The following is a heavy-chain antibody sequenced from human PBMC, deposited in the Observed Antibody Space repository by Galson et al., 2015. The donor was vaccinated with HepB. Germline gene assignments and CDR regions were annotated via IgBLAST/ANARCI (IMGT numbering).Heavy chain of an antibody. CDR2: ISRDSRTM. D-gene: IGHD1-20*01. V-gene: IGHV3-48*02. CDR1: GFIFTSYS. Sequence: SLRLSCAASGFIFTSYSMNWVRQAPGKGLECVAYISRDSRTMYYADSVKGRFTISRDNVKNLVHLQMNSLRDEDTAVYYCARDNWNAGPGWFAPWGQGTLVTVSS. CDR3: ARDNWNAGPGWFAP. J-gene: IGHJ5*02.